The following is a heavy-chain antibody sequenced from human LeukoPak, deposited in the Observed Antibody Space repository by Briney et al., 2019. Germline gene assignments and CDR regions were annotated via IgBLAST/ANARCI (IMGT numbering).Heavy chain of an antibody. J-gene: IGHJ4*02. CDR1: GFTFSSCG. CDR2: ISGGGGST. CDR3: AKGARYFDWLSY. V-gene: IGHV3-23*01. Sequence: GGSLRLSCAASGFTFSSCGMSWVRQAPGKGLEWVSAISGGGGSTYYADSVKGRFTISRDNSKNTLYLQVNSLRAEDTAVYYCAKGARYFDWLSYWGQGTLVTVSS. D-gene: IGHD3-9*01.